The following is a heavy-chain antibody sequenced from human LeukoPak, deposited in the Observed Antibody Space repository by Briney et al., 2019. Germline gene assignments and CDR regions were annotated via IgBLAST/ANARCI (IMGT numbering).Heavy chain of an antibody. J-gene: IGHJ4*02. CDR2: IYYSGTT. D-gene: IGHD6-13*01. CDR1: GGSFSGYY. CDR3: ARDHSISWSNFDY. V-gene: IGHV4-34*01. Sequence: PSETLSLTCAVYGGSFSGYYWSWIRQPPGKGLEWIGNIYYSGTTYYNPSLKSRVTISVDTSKNQFSLKVSSVTAADTAVYYCARDHSISWSNFDYWGQGTLVTISS.